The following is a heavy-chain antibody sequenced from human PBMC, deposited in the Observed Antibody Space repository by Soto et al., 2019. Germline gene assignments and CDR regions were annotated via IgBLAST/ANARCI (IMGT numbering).Heavy chain of an antibody. J-gene: IGHJ6*02. CDR1: GFTFSSYA. CDR3: AKDSPRAAGHYYYYGMDV. Sequence: PGGSLRLSCAASGFTFSSYAMSWVRQAPGKGLEWVSAISGSGGSTYYADSVKGRFTISRDNSKNTLYLQMNSLRAEDTAVYYCAKDSPRAAGHYYYYGMDVWGQGTTVTVSS. CDR2: ISGSGGST. D-gene: IGHD6-13*01. V-gene: IGHV3-23*01.